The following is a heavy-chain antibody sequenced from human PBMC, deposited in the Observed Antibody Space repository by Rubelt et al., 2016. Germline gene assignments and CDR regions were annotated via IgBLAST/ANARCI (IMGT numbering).Heavy chain of an antibody. J-gene: IGHJ4*02. CDR1: GYTFTSYY. D-gene: IGHD3-10*01. CDR2: INPSGGST. Sequence: QVQLVQSGAEVKKPGASVKVSCKASGYTFTSYYMHWVRQAPGQGLEWMGIINPSGGSTTYAQKFQGRVTRTRETSTSTVYMDLSSLRCEDTAVYYCARVGFYYDSGSYVDWGQGTLVTVSS. V-gene: IGHV1-46*01. CDR3: ARVGFYYDSGSYVD.